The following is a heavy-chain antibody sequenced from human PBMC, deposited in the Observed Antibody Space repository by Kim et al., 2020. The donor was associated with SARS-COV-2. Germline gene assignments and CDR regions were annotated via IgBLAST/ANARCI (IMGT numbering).Heavy chain of an antibody. CDR1: GYTFTSYG. J-gene: IGHJ6*02. Sequence: ASVKVSCKASGYTFTSYGISWVRQAPGQGLEWMGWISAYNGNTNYAQKLQGRVTMTTDTSTSTAYMELRSLRSDDTAVYYCARDEWEPHVDTAMAPQIYYYYGMDVWGQGTTVTVSS. CDR2: ISAYNGNT. CDR3: ARDEWEPHVDTAMAPQIYYYYGMDV. V-gene: IGHV1-18*01. D-gene: IGHD5-18*01.